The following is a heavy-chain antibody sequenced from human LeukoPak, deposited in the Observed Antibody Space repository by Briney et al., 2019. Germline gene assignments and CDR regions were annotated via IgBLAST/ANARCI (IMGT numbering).Heavy chain of an antibody. J-gene: IGHJ6*03. Sequence: ASVKVSCKASGYTFTSYGISWVRHAPGQGLEWMGLISAYNGNTNYAQKLQGRVTMTTHTSTSTAYMELRSLRSDDTAVYYCARDFVEYYYGSGSHIPSPMDVWGKGTTVTVSS. V-gene: IGHV1-18*01. CDR1: GYTFTSYG. CDR2: ISAYNGNT. D-gene: IGHD3-10*01. CDR3: ARDFVEYYYGSGSHIPSPMDV.